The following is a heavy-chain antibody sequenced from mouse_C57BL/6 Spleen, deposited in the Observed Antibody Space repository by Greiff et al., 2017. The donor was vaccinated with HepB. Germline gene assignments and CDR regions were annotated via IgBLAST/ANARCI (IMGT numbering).Heavy chain of an antibody. J-gene: IGHJ4*01. Sequence: EVKLVESGGGLVQPKGSLKLSCAASGFSFNTYAMNWVRQAPGKGLEWVARIRSKSNNYATYYADSVKDRFTISRDDSEGMLYLQMNNLKTEDTAMYYCVYSNYYAMDYWGQGTSVTVSS. D-gene: IGHD2-5*01. V-gene: IGHV10-1*01. CDR1: GFSFNTYA. CDR2: IRSKSNNYAT. CDR3: VYSNYYAMDY.